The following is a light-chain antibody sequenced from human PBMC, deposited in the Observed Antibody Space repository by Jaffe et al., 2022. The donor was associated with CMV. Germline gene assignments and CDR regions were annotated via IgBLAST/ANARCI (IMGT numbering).Light chain of an antibody. J-gene: IGLJ1*01. Sequence: SYELTQPPSVSVSPGQTASITCSGDKLGDKSASWYQQKPGQSPVLVIYHDSKRPSGIPERFSGSNSGNTATLTISGTQAMDEADYYCQAWDSSINYVFGTGTKVTVL. CDR2: HDS. CDR3: QAWDSSINYV. V-gene: IGLV3-1*01. CDR1: KLGDKS.